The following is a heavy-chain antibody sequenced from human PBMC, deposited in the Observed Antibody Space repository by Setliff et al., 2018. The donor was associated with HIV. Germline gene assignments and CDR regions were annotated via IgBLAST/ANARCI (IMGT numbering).Heavy chain of an antibody. J-gene: IGHJ5*02. D-gene: IGHD3-10*01. CDR3: ARAPYVSGSFGWFDP. CDR2: IHYTGTT. CDR1: GGSISSSSYY. V-gene: IGHV4-31*01. Sequence: PSETLSLTCTVSGGSISSSSYYWNWFRQYPGKGLEWIGYIHYTGTTNQNPSLRSLITISLDTSKNQSSLKLTSVTAADTAVYYCARAPYVSGSFGWFDPWGQGTLVTVSS.